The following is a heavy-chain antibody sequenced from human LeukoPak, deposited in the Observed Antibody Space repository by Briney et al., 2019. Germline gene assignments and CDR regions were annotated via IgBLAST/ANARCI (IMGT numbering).Heavy chain of an antibody. J-gene: IGHJ3*02. CDR1: GFTFNTYA. CDR2: IRYDGSNK. V-gene: IGHV3-30*02. D-gene: IGHD6-19*01. Sequence: PGGSLRLSCAASGFTFNTYAMSWVRQAPGKGLEWVAFIRYDGSNKYYADSVKGRFTISRDNSKNTLYLQMNSLRAEDTAVYYCARDRSEQWLVPDAFDIWGQGTMVTVSS. CDR3: ARDRSEQWLVPDAFDI.